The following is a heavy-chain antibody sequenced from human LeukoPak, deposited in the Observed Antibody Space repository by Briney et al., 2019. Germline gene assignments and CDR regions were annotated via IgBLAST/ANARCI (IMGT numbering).Heavy chain of an antibody. Sequence: PSETLSLTCTVSGHSISSYYWSWIRQPPGKGLEWIGYIYYSGSTYYNPSLKSRATISVHTSEKQFSLKLSSVTAADTAVYYCVREEGYYGSPGWGQGTLVTVSS. CDR2: IYYSGST. V-gene: IGHV4-30-4*01. CDR3: VREEGYYGSPG. CDR1: GHSISSYY. J-gene: IGHJ4*02. D-gene: IGHD3-10*01.